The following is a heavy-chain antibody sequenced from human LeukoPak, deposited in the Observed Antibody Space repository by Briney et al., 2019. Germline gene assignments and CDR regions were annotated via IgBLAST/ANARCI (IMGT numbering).Heavy chain of an antibody. CDR2: ISYDGSNK. J-gene: IGHJ4*02. CDR3: AKAEYSSGWCQDY. CDR1: GFTFSSYG. D-gene: IGHD6-19*01. Sequence: PGRSLRLSCAASGFTFSSYGVHWVRQAPGKGLEWVAVISYDGSNKYYADSVKGRFTISRDNSKNTLYLQMNSLRAEDTAVYYCAKAEYSSGWCQDYWGQGTLVTVSS. V-gene: IGHV3-30*18.